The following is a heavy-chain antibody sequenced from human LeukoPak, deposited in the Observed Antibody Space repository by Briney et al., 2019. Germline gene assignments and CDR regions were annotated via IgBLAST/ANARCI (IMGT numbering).Heavy chain of an antibody. Sequence: LSLTCTVSGGSISSYYWSWIRQAPGKGLEWVSYISSSGSTIYYADSVKGRFTISRDNAKNSLYLQMNSLRAEDTAVYYCAIVRYSYGYECYWGQGTLVTVSS. CDR1: GGSISSYY. D-gene: IGHD5-18*01. CDR2: ISSSGSTI. V-gene: IGHV3-11*01. CDR3: AIVRYSYGYECY. J-gene: IGHJ4*02.